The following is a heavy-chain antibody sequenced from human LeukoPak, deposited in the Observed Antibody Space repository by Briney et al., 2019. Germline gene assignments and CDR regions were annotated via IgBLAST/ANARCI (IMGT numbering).Heavy chain of an antibody. Sequence: ASVKVSCKASGYTFTDYYIHWVRQAPGQGLEWMGWINPDIGGTNYAQKFQDRVTMTRDTSISTAYMEPRRLTSDDTAVYYCVRSTSGWYPHFDCWGQGTLVTGSS. CDR2: INPDIGGT. CDR3: VRSTSGWYPHFDC. CDR1: GYTFTDYY. J-gene: IGHJ4*02. V-gene: IGHV1-2*02. D-gene: IGHD6-19*01.